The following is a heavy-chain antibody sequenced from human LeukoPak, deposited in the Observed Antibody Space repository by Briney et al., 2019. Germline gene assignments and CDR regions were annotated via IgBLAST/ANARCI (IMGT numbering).Heavy chain of an antibody. J-gene: IGHJ5*02. CDR3: ARARSAYYDSSGYPHNWFDP. CDR2: IYYSGST. D-gene: IGHD3-22*01. V-gene: IGHV4-59*01. CDR1: GGSISSYY. Sequence: SSETLSLTCTVSGGSISSYYWSWIRQPPGKGLEWIGYIYYSGSTNYNPSLKSRVTISVDTSKNQFSLKLSSETAADTAVYYCARARSAYYDSSGYPHNWFDPWGQGTLVTVSS.